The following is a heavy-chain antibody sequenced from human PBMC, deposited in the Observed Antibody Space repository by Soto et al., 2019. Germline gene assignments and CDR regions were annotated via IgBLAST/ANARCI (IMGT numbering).Heavy chain of an antibody. CDR3: ARDHKWDGMEV. J-gene: IGHJ6*02. Sequence: LSLTCSVSGGSFSSDSFIWSWVRQFPGKGLEWIGYINYSGTTYYNPSLRSRITMSVDTSKNQFSLNLSSVTAADTAVYYCARDHKWDGMEVWGQGTTVTVSS. CDR1: GGSFSSDSFI. D-gene: IGHD1-26*01. CDR2: INYSGTT. V-gene: IGHV4-31*03.